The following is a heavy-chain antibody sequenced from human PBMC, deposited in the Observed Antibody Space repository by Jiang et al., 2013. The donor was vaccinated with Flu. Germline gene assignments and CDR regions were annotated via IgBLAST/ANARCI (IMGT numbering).Heavy chain of an antibody. V-gene: IGHV1-46*01. CDR1: GYTFTSYY. D-gene: IGHD2-21*02. CDR2: INPSGGST. CDR3: ARDLTVVTAIGTNYFDY. J-gene: IGHJ4*02. Sequence: GAEVKKPGASVKVSCKASGYTFTSYYMHWVRQAPGQGLEWMGIINPSGGSTSYAQKFQGRVTMTRDTSTSTVYMELSSLRSEDTAVYYCARDLTVVTAIGTNYFDYWGQGTLVTVSS.